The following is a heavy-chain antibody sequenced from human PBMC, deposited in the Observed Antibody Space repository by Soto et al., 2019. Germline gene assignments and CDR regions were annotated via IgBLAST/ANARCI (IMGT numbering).Heavy chain of an antibody. J-gene: IGHJ4*02. CDR3: ARDLAAGDH. D-gene: IGHD6-13*01. CDR1: GYTFTHYY. V-gene: IGHV1-46*01. CDR2: INPASGST. Sequence: QVQLVQSGAEVKKPGASVKLSCRTSGYTFTHYYIHWVRQAPGQGLEWLAIINPASGSTNYAQDFQGTVTLTMDRSTTTVCMELSGLRAEDTAIFSCARDLAAGDHWGQGTLVTVSS.